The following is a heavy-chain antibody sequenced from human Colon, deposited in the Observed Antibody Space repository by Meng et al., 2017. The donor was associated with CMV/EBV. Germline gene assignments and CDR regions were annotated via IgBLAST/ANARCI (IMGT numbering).Heavy chain of an antibody. J-gene: IGHJ6*02. CDR2: IYDSRTT. Sequence: LRLSCTVSGGSISGNYWTWIRQSPGTGLEWIGYIYDSRTTNYSPSLKSRVTMSLDTSKNQFSLKLSSVTAADSAVYYCARDRPYAYYYFGLDVWGPGTTVTVSS. D-gene: IGHD2-2*01. CDR1: GGSISGNY. V-gene: IGHV4-59*01. CDR3: ARDRPYAYYYFGLDV.